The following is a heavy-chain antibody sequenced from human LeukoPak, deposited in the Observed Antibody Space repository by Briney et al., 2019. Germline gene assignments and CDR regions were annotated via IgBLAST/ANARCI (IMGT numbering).Heavy chain of an antibody. D-gene: IGHD1-26*01. CDR2: IRYDGTNR. CDR3: AKSTIVGATVDAFDI. Sequence: GGSLRLSCAASGFTFSSYVMHWVRQAPGKGLEWVAFIRYDGTNRYYADSVKGRFTISRDNSKNTLYLQMNSLRAEDTAVYYCAKSTIVGATVDAFDIRGQGTMVTASS. V-gene: IGHV3-30*02. J-gene: IGHJ3*02. CDR1: GFTFSSYV.